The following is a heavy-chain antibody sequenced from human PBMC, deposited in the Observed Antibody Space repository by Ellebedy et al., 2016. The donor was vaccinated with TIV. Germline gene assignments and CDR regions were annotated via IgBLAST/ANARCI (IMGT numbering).Heavy chain of an antibody. J-gene: IGHJ4*02. CDR1: GFTFNNYA. Sequence: GESLKISXAASGFTFNNYAMSWVRRAPGKGLEWLSSIGVSGVTTYYAESVKGRFTISRDNSKNTLYLQMNSRRAEDTAVYFCANPYYDMSGEGGYWGQGTLVTVSS. CDR3: ANPYYDMSGEGGY. CDR2: IGVSGVTT. V-gene: IGHV3-23*01. D-gene: IGHD3-16*01.